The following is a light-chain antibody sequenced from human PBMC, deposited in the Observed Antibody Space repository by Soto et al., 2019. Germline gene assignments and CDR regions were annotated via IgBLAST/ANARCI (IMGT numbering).Light chain of an antibody. Sequence: QSVLTQAPSASGTPGQRVTISCSGSTSNIGSNTVNWYQQLPGTAPKLLIYSVHQRPSGVPDRFSGSKSGTSASLAISGLQSEDEADYYCAAWDDSLSGPVFGTGTKLT. CDR2: SVH. CDR1: TSNIGSNT. V-gene: IGLV1-44*01. J-gene: IGLJ1*01. CDR3: AAWDDSLSGPV.